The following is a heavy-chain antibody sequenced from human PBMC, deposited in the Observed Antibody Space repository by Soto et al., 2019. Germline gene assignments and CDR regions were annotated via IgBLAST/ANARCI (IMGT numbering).Heavy chain of an antibody. CDR3: ARDECRFYFYDSRGYYGNRFDP. Sequence: SETLSLTCTVSGGSVSSGSYYWTWIRQPPGKGLEWIGYSYYSGSTNYNPSLKSRVTISVDTSKNQFSLKLSSVTAEDTAVYYCARDECRFYFYDSRGYYGNRFDPWGQGTLVTVSS. D-gene: IGHD3-22*01. J-gene: IGHJ5*02. V-gene: IGHV4-61*01. CDR2: SYYSGST. CDR1: GGSVSSGSYY.